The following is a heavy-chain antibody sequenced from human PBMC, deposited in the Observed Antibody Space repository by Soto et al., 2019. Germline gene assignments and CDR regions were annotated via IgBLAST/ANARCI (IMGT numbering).Heavy chain of an antibody. CDR1: GFTFSSSA. J-gene: IGHJ4*02. CDR2: IVVGNSNT. Sequence: SVKVSCKASGFTFSSSAVHWVRQARGHRLEWIGWIVVGNSNTNYARGLQERVTISADKSISTAYLQWSSLKASDSATYYCARRDMLTGYVYFDYWGQGTQVTVSS. D-gene: IGHD3-9*01. CDR3: ARRDMLTGYVYFDY. V-gene: IGHV1-58*01.